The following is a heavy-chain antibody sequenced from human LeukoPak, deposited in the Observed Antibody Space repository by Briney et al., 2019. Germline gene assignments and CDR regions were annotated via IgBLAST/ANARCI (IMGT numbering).Heavy chain of an antibody. CDR2: IKQDGSEK. J-gene: IGHJ5*02. CDR1: GFTFSSYC. CDR3: ARDGDAFWFDP. V-gene: IGHV3-7*01. D-gene: IGHD7-27*01. Sequence: GGSLRLSCAASGFTFSSYCMSWVRQAPGKGLEWVANIKQDGSEKYYVDSVKGRFTISRDNAKNSLYLQMNSLRAEDTAVYYCARDGDAFWFDPWGQGTLVTVSS.